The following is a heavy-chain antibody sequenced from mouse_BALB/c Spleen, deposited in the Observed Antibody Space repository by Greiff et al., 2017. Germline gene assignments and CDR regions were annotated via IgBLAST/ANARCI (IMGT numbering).Heavy chain of an antibody. V-gene: IGHV1-69*02. J-gene: IGHJ4*01. CDR2: IDPSDSYT. Sequence: QVQLQQPGAELVKPGASVKLSCKASGYTFTSYWMHWVKQRPGQGLEWIGEIDPSDSYTNYNQKFKGKAILTVDKSSSTAYMQLSSLTSEDSAVYYCAKLGDYAMDYWGQGTSVTVSS. CDR1: GYTFTSYW. CDR3: AKLGDYAMDY. D-gene: IGHD4-1*01.